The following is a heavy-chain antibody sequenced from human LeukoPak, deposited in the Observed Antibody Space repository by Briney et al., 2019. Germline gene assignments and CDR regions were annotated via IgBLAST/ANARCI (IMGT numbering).Heavy chain of an antibody. V-gene: IGHV1-69*05. J-gene: IGHJ6*02. CDR3: ARDTRTMTAVTRGQHYYYGLDV. Sequence: SVKVSCKASGGTFSSYAISWVRQAPGQGLEWMGGIIPIFGTANYAQKFQGRVTITTDESTSTAYMELSSLRSEDTAVYYCARDTRTMTAVTRGQHYYYGLDVWGQGTTVTVSS. D-gene: IGHD4-17*01. CDR1: GGTFSSYA. CDR2: IIPIFGTA.